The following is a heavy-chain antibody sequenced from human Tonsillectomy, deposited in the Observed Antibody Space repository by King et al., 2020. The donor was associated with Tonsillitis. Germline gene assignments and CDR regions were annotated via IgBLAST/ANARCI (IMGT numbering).Heavy chain of an antibody. CDR2: ISNDGNEK. CDR1: GRKLRGYA. V-gene: IGHV3-30-3*01. J-gene: IGHJ6*02. Sequence: VQLVESGGGVVQPGKSLRLSCAAAGRKLRGYAMHWVRQAPGKGLEWVSVISNDGNEKYYADSVKGRFTISRDNSEDTLYLQMSGLRAEDTAQYYCARSPGITLAGRLVVWGQGTTVSVSS. CDR3: ARSPGITLAGRLVV. D-gene: IGHD6-19*01.